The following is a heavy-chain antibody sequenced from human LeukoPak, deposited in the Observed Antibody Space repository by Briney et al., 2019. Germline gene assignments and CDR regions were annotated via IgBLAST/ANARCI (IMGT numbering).Heavy chain of an antibody. CDR2: IYYSGST. Sequence: TSETLSLTCSVSGGSVSSGSYYWSWIRQAPGKGLEWIEYIYYSGSTNYNPSLKSRVTISVDTSKNQFSLKLSSVTAADTAVYYCARGVSIAAFSFDPWGQGTLVTVSS. V-gene: IGHV4-61*01. CDR3: ARGVSIAAFSFDP. CDR1: GGSVSSGSYY. J-gene: IGHJ5*02. D-gene: IGHD6-6*01.